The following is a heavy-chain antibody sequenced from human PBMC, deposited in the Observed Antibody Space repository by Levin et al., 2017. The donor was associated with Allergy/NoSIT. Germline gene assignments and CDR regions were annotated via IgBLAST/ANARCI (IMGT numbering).Heavy chain of an antibody. CDR3: AKRWDLRYFDY. J-gene: IGHJ4*02. D-gene: IGHD1-26*01. Sequence: LSFSSSVCSFVIMTLLRQAPGKNLSFFSPLSFLFPPPSSDSVRGRFTISRDNSKNTLFLQMNSLRADDTAVYYCAKRWDLRYFDYWGQGALVTVSS. CDR1: VCSFVI. V-gene: IGHV3-23*01. CDR2: LSFLFPPP.